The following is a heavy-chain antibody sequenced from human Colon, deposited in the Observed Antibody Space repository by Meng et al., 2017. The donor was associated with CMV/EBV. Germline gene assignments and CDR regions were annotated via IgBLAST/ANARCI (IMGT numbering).Heavy chain of an antibody. CDR2: IYWDDDK. CDR1: WFTLNTRVVG. CDR3: AYSRGSSGWAFDY. D-gene: IGHD6-19*01. V-gene: IGHV2-5*02. J-gene: IGHJ4*02. Sequence: QIHLMYCSPARLIPTPTTPVTRTFSWFTLNTRVVGVGWFRQPPGKALEWLALIYWDDDKRYSHSLKSRLTITKDTSKNQVVLTMTNMDPVDTGTYYCAYSRGSSGWAFDYWGQGTLVTVSS.